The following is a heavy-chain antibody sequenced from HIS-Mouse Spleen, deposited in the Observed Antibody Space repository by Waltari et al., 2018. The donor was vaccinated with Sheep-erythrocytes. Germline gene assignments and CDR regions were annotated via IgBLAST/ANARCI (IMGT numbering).Heavy chain of an antibody. Sequence: QVQLVESGGGVVQPGRSLSLSCAASGFTFGGYAMPWVRQAPGKGLEWVAVISYDGSNKYYADSVKGRFTISRDNSKNTLYLQMNSLRAEDTAVYYCARGAFDIWGQGTMVTVSS. J-gene: IGHJ3*02. V-gene: IGHV3-30-3*01. CDR3: ARGAFDI. CDR1: GFTFGGYA. CDR2: ISYDGSNK.